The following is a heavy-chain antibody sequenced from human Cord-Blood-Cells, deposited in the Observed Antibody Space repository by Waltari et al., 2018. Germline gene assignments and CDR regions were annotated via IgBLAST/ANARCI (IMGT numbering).Heavy chain of an antibody. Sequence: QLQLQESGPGLVKPSETLSLTCTVSGGSISSSSYYWGWIRQHPGKGLEWIGSIYYSGSTYYNPSLKSRVTISVDTSKNQFSLKLSSVTAADTAVYYCARQVLGISGIGVAFDIWGQGTMVTVSS. V-gene: IGHV4-39*01. D-gene: IGHD7-27*01. J-gene: IGHJ3*02. CDR2: IYYSGST. CDR3: ARQVLGISGIGVAFDI. CDR1: GGSISSSSYY.